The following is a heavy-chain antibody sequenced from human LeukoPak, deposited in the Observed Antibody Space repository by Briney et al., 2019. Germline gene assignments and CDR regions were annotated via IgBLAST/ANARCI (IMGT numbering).Heavy chain of an antibody. V-gene: IGHV3-23*01. CDR1: GFTFNTYA. D-gene: IGHD1-26*01. CDR2: ISASGGST. J-gene: IGHJ4*02. CDR3: ARDYHGMFDY. Sequence: HPGGSLRLSCAASGFTFNTYAMSWVRQAPGKGLEWVSSISASGGSTYYADSVKGRFTISRDNAKNSLYLQMNSLRVEDTAVYYCARDYHGMFDYWGQGTLATVSS.